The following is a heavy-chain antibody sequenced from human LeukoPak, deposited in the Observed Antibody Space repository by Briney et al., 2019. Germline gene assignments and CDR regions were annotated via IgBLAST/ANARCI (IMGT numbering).Heavy chain of an antibody. V-gene: IGHV1-2*02. D-gene: IGHD3-3*01. CDR3: ARGIFWSGYFSHAFDI. Sequence: ASVKVSCKASGYTFTGYYMHWVRQAPGHGLEWMGWINTNSGGTTYAQKFQGRVTMTRDTSISTAYMELSRLRSDDTAVYYCARGIFWSGYFSHAFDIWGQGTMVTVSS. CDR1: GYTFTGYY. CDR2: INTNSGGT. J-gene: IGHJ3*02.